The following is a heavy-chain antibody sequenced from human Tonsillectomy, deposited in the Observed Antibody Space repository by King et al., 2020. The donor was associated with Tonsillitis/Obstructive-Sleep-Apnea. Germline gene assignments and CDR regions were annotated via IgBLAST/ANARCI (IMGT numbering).Heavy chain of an antibody. Sequence: QLQESGPGLVKPSQTLSLTCTVSGGSVSSGGHYWSWIRQPPGKGLEWIGYIYYSGSTYYNPSLKSRVTISVDTSENQFSLKLHSVTAADTAVYYCARDGGDPTGFDYWGQGTPVTISS. V-gene: IGHV4-31*03. D-gene: IGHD1-1*01. J-gene: IGHJ4*02. CDR1: GGSVSSGGHY. CDR3: ARDGGDPTGFDY. CDR2: IYYSGST.